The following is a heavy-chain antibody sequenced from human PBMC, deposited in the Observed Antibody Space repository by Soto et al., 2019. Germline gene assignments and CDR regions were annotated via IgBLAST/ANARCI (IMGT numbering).Heavy chain of an antibody. V-gene: IGHV3-64*01. Sequence: EVQRAESGGGMVQPGGSLRLACVASGFTFSSYDMHWVRQARRKGPEYVSSISSNGGTTYYGNPVKGRFTISSDNSKNTLYRQMGSLRAEDMAVYYCVRRVSGNYDYWGQGTLVTVSS. CDR2: ISSNGGTT. CDR1: GFTFSSYD. D-gene: IGHD1-7*01. CDR3: VRRVSGNYDY. J-gene: IGHJ4*02.